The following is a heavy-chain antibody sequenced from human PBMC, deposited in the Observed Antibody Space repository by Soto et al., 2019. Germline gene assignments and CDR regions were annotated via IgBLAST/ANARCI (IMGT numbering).Heavy chain of an antibody. V-gene: IGHV3-23*01. D-gene: IGHD6-19*01. J-gene: IGHJ4*02. Sequence: EVQLLESGGGLVQPGGSLRLSCAASGFSFSSYAMTWVRQAPGKGLEWVSTISGSGGSTYYADSVKGRFTISRDNSKNTLSLQMNGLIAEDTAVYYCAKRGRGAVAFDYWGQGTLVTVSS. CDR2: ISGSGGST. CDR1: GFSFSSYA. CDR3: AKRGRGAVAFDY.